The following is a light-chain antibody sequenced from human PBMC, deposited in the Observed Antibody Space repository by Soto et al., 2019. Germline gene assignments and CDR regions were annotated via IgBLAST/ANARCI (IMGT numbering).Light chain of an antibody. V-gene: IGLV1-44*01. CDR2: NDD. J-gene: IGLJ3*02. CDR1: ISNIGKDT. CDR3: STWADSRNGWV. Sequence: QSVLTQPPSVSGTPGLRVNISCSGGISNIGKDTVNWYQQLPGTAPKLLMFNDDKRTSGVPDRFSGSSSGTSASLAISGLQSDDEAVYVCSTWADSRNGWVFGGGTKLTVL.